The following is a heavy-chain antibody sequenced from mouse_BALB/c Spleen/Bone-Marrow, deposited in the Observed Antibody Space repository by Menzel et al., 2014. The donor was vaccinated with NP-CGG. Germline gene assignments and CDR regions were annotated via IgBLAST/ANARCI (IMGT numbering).Heavy chain of an antibody. CDR2: IGSGDSST. CDR1: GFTFSSYA. V-gene: IGHV5-9-1*01. J-gene: IGHJ2*01. Sequence: EVKLQESGGGLVKPGGSLKLSCAASGFTFSSYAMSWVRPTPEKRLEWVATIGSGDSSTYYPDSVKGRFTISRDYAKNTLYLQMSSLRSEDTAMYYCARSGSSYYYWGQGTTLTVSS. CDR3: ARSGSSYYY. D-gene: IGHD1-1*01.